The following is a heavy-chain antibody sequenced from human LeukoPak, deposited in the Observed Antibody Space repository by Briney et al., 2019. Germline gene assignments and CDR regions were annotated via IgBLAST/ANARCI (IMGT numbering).Heavy chain of an antibody. CDR1: GGSISSSSYY. D-gene: IGHD1-26*01. CDR3: ARQTAKKWDLPGSFDS. CDR2: MFGNGGT. V-gene: IGHV4-39*01. J-gene: IGHJ4*02. Sequence: SETLSLTCTVSGGSISSSSYYWGWIRQSPGKGLEWIGRMFGNGGTNYSPSFQRRATMTVDTSTRRLSLRLNSVTAADTAVYYCARQTAKKWDLPGSFDSWGQGILATVSS.